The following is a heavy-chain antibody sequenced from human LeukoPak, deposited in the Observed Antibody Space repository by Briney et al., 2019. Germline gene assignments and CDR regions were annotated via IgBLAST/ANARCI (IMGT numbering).Heavy chain of an antibody. J-gene: IGHJ4*02. CDR2: ISGSGGNT. D-gene: IGHD3-9*01. Sequence: GGSLRVSCAASGFTFSSYAMSWVRQAPGKGLEWVSGISGSGGNTYYADSVKGRFTISRDNSKNTLYLQMNSLRAEDTAVYYCAKVPYYDLLTGGDYWGQETLVTVSS. CDR1: GFTFSSYA. V-gene: IGHV3-23*01. CDR3: AKVPYYDLLTGGDY.